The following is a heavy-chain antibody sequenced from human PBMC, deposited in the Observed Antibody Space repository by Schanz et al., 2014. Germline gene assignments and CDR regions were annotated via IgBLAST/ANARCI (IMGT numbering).Heavy chain of an antibody. Sequence: QVQLVQSGAEVKKPGASVKVSCKASGYTFTSYDINWVRQATGQGLEWMGWIHTGSGNTKYAQSLQGRVTVTRDTSTSTSYMELRSLTSDDTAVYYCARDVPINDYWGQGTPVTVSS. CDR1: GYTFTSYD. CDR3: ARDVPINDY. J-gene: IGHJ4*02. V-gene: IGHV1-18*01. CDR2: IHTGSGNT. D-gene: IGHD2-2*01.